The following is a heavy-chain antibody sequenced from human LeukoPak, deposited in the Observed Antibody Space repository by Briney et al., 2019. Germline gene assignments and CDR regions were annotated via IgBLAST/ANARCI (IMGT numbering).Heavy chain of an antibody. V-gene: IGHV3-30*04. CDR2: ISYDGSNK. D-gene: IGHD6-19*01. CDR3: ARVLGGYSSGWVDY. CDR1: GFTFSSYA. Sequence: GGSLRLSCAASGFTFSSYAMHWVRQAPGKGLEWVAVISYDGSNKYYADSVKGRFTISRDNSKNTLYLQMNSLRAEDTAVYYCARVLGGYSSGWVDYWGQGTLVTVSS. J-gene: IGHJ4*02.